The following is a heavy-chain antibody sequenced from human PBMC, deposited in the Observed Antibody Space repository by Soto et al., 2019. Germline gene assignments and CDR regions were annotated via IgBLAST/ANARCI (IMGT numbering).Heavy chain of an antibody. CDR2: IYYSGST. Sequence: QVQLQESGPGLVKPSETLSLTCTFSGGSISSYSWNWIRQPPGKGLEWIGYIYYSGSTDYNPSLKSRVTISVDTSKNQFSLKLTSVTAADTAVYYCARGGSSRGFDYWGQGTLVTVSS. D-gene: IGHD6-13*01. CDR1: GGSISSYS. J-gene: IGHJ4*02. V-gene: IGHV4-59*01. CDR3: ARGGSSRGFDY.